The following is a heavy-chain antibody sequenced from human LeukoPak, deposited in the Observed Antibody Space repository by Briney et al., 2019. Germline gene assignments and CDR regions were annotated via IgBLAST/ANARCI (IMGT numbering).Heavy chain of an antibody. V-gene: IGHV1-18*01. CDR3: ARVTLGVPSLWFGDSNHYYYMDV. J-gene: IGHJ6*03. CDR1: GYTFTSYG. Sequence: ASVKVSCKASGYTFTSYGISWVRQAPGQGLEWMGWIRAYNGNTNYAQKLQGRVTMTTDTSTSTAYMELRSLRSDATAVYYCARVTLGVPSLWFGDSNHYYYMDVWGKGTTVTISS. D-gene: IGHD3-10*01. CDR2: IRAYNGNT.